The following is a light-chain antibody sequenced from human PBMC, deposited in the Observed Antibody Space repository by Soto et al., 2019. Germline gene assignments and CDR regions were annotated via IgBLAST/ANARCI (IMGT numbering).Light chain of an antibody. Sequence: QSVLTQSPSASASLGASVKLTCTLSSGHSSYALAWHQKQPGKGPRYLMALNNDGSHTKGDGIPDRFSGSSSVAERYLIISSLQSEDEADYYCQTWGTGFQVFGGGTKVTVL. J-gene: IGLJ2*01. CDR2: LNNDGSH. CDR3: QTWGTGFQV. V-gene: IGLV4-69*01. CDR1: SGHSSYA.